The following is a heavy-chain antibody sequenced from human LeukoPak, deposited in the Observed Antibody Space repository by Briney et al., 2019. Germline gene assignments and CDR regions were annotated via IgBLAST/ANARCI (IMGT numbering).Heavy chain of an antibody. CDR2: ISGSGGDT. Sequence: GGSLRLSCAASGFGFSDYAMSWVRQAPGKGLEWVSAISGSGGDTYFADSVKGRFTISRDNSKRTVFLQMDSLRAEDTAVYYCAKDPHFYYYYYMDVWGNGTTVTVSS. CDR1: GFGFSDYA. V-gene: IGHV3-23*01. CDR3: AKDPHFYYYYYMDV. J-gene: IGHJ6*03.